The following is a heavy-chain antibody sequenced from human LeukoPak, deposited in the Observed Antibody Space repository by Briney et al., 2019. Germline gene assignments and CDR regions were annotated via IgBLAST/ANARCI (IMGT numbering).Heavy chain of an antibody. D-gene: IGHD3-10*01. Sequence: PSETLSLTCTVSGGSISSYYWSWIRQPAGKGLEWIGRIYTSGSTNYNPSLKSRVTISVDTSKNQFSLKLSSVTAADTAVYYCARGGITMVRGVKPYAFDIWGQATMVTVSS. CDR3: ARGGITMVRGVKPYAFDI. V-gene: IGHV4-4*07. J-gene: IGHJ3*02. CDR2: IYTSGST. CDR1: GGSISSYY.